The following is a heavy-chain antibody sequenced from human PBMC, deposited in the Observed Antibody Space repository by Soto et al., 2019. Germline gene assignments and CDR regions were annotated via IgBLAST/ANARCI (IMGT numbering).Heavy chain of an antibody. V-gene: IGHV1-69*01. CDR3: ARTLYYDRSELQYEFSFYGMDV. J-gene: IGHJ6*02. Sequence: QVQLVQSGAEVKKPGSSMKVSCKASGGTFSSSAISWVRQAPGQGPEWMGGIIPIFGTANFAQKFQDRVTLTADESTTTAYMELSSLRSEDTAVYYCARTLYYDRSELQYEFSFYGMDVWGQGTTVTVSS. CDR1: GGTFSSSA. D-gene: IGHD3-22*01. CDR2: IIPIFGTA.